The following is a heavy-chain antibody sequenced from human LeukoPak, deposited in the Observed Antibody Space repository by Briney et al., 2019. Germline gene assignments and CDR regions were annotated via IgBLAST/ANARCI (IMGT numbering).Heavy chain of an antibody. J-gene: IGHJ6*02. V-gene: IGHV3-74*01. CDR2: VNSDGSYT. D-gene: IGHD3-10*01. CDR1: GFTFSSYC. Sequence: GRSLRLSCAASGFTFSSYCMHWVRQAPGKGLVWVSRVNSDGSYTSYADSVKGRFTISRDNAKNTLYLQMNSLRAEDTAVYYCATALVPGYYYGIHLWGQGTTVTVSS. CDR3: ATALVPGYYYGIHL.